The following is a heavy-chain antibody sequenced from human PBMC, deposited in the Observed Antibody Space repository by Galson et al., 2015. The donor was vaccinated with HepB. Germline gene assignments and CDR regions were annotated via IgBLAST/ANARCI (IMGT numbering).Heavy chain of an antibody. CDR2: IYWDDDK. D-gene: IGHD4-17*01. J-gene: IGHJ1*01. Sequence: PALVKPTQTLTLTCTFSGFSLSTSGVGVGWIRQPPGKALEWLALIYWDDDKRYSPSLKSRLTITKDTSKNQVVLTMTNMDPVDTATYHCHGATVEYFQHWGQGTLVTVSP. V-gene: IGHV2-5*02. CDR3: HGATVEYFQH. CDR1: GFSLSTSGVG.